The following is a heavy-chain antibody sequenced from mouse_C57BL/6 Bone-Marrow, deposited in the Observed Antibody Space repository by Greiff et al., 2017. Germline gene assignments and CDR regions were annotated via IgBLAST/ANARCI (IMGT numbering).Heavy chain of an antibody. V-gene: IGHV5-6*01. D-gene: IGHD1-1*01. J-gene: IGHJ3*01. CDR1: GFTFSSYG. CDR3: ASPSYYYGSWFAY. CDR2: ISSGGSYT. Sequence: DVHLVESGGDLVKPGGSLKLSCAASGFTFSSYGLSWVRQTPDKRLEWVATISSGGSYTYYPDSVKGRFTISRDNAKNTLYLQMSSLKSEDTAMYYCASPSYYYGSWFAYWGQGTLVTVSA.